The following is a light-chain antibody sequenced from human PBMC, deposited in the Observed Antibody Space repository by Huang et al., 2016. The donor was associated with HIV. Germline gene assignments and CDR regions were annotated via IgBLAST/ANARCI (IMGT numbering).Light chain of an antibody. CDR3: QKYNSAPIT. V-gene: IGKV1-27*01. CDR2: AAS. J-gene: IGKJ5*01. Sequence: DIQMPQSPSSLSASVGDSVTITCRASQDIDNYLAWYHPKTGKVTNLLIFAASALKSGVPPRFSGSGSGTHFSLNISSLQPEDVETYYCQKYNSAPITFGQGTRLE. CDR1: QDIDNY.